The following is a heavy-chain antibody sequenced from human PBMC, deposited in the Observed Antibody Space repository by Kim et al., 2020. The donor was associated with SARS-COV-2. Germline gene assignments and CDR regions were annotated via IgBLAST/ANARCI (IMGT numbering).Heavy chain of an antibody. CDR2: MNPNSGNT. J-gene: IGHJ5*02. D-gene: IGHD3-9*01. V-gene: IGHV1-8*01. CDR3: ARALHILTGYSS. Sequence: ASVKVSCKASGYTFTSYDINWVRQATGQGLEWMGWMNPNSGNTGYAQKFQGRVTMTRNTSISTAYMELSSLRSEDTAVYYCARALHILTGYSSWGQGTLVTVSS. CDR1: GYTFTSYD.